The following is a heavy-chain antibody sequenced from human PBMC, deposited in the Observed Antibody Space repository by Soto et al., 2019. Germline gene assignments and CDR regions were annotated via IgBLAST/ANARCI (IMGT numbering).Heavy chain of an antibody. CDR2: IYYSGST. Sequence: QVQLQESGPGLVKPSQTLSLTCTVSGGSISSGDYYWSWIRQPPGKGLEWIGYIYYSGSTYYNPSLMSRVTLSVDTSKNQFSLKLSSVTAADTAVYYCARSRGYSYGPLDYWGQGTLVTVSS. J-gene: IGHJ4*02. CDR1: GGSISSGDYY. V-gene: IGHV4-30-4*01. CDR3: ARSRGYSYGPLDY. D-gene: IGHD5-18*01.